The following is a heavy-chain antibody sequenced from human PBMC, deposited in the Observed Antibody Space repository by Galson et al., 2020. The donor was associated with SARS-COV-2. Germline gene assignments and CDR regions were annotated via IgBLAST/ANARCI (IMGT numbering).Heavy chain of an antibody. CDR2: IITILGIA. CDR1: GGTFSSYT. V-gene: IGHV1-69*10. J-gene: IGHJ5*02. Sequence: SVKVSCKASGGTFSSYTISWVRQAHGQGLEWMGGIITILGIANYAQKFQGRVTITADKSTSTAYMELSSLRSEDTAVYYCARAWGYSGSGSNNWFDPWGQGTLVTVSS. D-gene: IGHD3-10*01. CDR3: ARAWGYSGSGSNNWFDP.